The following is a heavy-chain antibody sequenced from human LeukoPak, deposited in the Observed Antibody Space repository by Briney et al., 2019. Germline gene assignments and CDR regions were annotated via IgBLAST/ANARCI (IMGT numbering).Heavy chain of an antibody. CDR2: ISGSGVTT. Sequence: GGTLRLSCAASGFTFSNYGMSWVRQAPGKGLEWVSAISGSGVTTYYADSVKGRFTISRDNSKHTLYLQMNSLRAEDTAVYYCARGKTGSYYSRSYYMDVWGKGTTVTISS. CDR1: GFTFSNYG. CDR3: ARGKTGSYYSRSYYMDV. J-gene: IGHJ6*03. D-gene: IGHD3-10*01. V-gene: IGHV3-23*01.